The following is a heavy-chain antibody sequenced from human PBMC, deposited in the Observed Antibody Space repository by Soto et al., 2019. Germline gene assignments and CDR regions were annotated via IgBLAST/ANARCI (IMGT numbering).Heavy chain of an antibody. Sequence: QVQLQQWGAGLLKPSETLSLTCAVYGGSFSGYYWSRIRQPPGKGLEWIGEINHSGSTNYNPSLKRRGTISVDTPKNQFSLKLSSVTAADTAVNYCARGPQNYGMDVWGQGTTVTVSS. V-gene: IGHV4-34*01. J-gene: IGHJ6*02. CDR3: ARGPQNYGMDV. CDR2: INHSGST. CDR1: GGSFSGYY.